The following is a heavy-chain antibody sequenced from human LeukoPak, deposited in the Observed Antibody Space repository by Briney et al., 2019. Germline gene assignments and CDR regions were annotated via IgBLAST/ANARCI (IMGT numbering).Heavy chain of an antibody. J-gene: IGHJ4*02. Sequence: GGSLRLSCAASGFTFSNYEMNWVRQAPGKGLAWVSYITSSGNTIYYADSVKGRFTISRDNAKNSLYLQMNRLRAEDTAVYYCARLTTMTTTGGPFDYWGQGTLVTVSS. D-gene: IGHD4-17*01. V-gene: IGHV3-48*03. CDR3: ARLTTMTTTGGPFDY. CDR1: GFTFSNYE. CDR2: ITSSGNTI.